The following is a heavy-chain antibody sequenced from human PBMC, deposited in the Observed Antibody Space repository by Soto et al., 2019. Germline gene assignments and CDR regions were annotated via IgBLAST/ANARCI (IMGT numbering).Heavy chain of an antibody. CDR1: GGSVSSDY. Sequence: SETLSLSCTVSGGSVSSDYWSWIRQPPGKGLEWIGYTHNSGNTDYNPSLKSRVTISLDASRNEFSLSLRSVTAADTAVYYCAKGGWYEDHWGQGTLVTVSS. D-gene: IGHD6-19*01. V-gene: IGHV4-59*08. CDR3: AKGGWYEDH. J-gene: IGHJ4*02. CDR2: THNSGNT.